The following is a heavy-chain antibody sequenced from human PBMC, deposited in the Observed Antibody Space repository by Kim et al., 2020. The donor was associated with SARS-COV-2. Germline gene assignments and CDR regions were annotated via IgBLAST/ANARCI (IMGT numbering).Heavy chain of an antibody. CDR1: GYSISSGYY. V-gene: IGHV4-38-2*02. CDR2: IYHSGST. J-gene: IGHJ4*02. CDR3: ARAILWDYFDY. Sequence: SETLSLTCTVSGYSISSGYYWGWIRQPPGKGLEWIGSIYHSGSTYYNPSLKSRVTISVDTSKNQFSLKLSSVTAADTAVYYCARAILWDYFDYWGQGTL. D-gene: IGHD3-10*01.